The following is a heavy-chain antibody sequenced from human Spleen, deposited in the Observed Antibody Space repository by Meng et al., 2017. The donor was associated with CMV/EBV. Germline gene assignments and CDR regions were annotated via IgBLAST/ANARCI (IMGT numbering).Heavy chain of an antibody. CDR2: IYYSRST. D-gene: IGHD3-3*01. CDR3: ASGNFWSGYYTGTQLEGMDV. Sequence: ESLKISCTVSGGSISSYYWSWIRQPPGKGLEWIGNIYYSRSTNYNPSLKSRVTISVDTSKNQFSLKLSSVTAADTAVYYCASGNFWSGYYTGTQLEGMDVWGQGTTVTVSS. J-gene: IGHJ6*02. CDR1: GGSISSYY. V-gene: IGHV4-59*01.